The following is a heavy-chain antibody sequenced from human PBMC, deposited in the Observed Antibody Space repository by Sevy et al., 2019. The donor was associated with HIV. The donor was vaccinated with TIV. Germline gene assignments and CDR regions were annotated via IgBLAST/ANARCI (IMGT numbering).Heavy chain of an antibody. CDR2: IYGTGSTT. D-gene: IGHD2-21*01. V-gene: IGHV3-23*01. CDR3: AKDDPAYSGGFDY. CDR1: GFTFSTYA. J-gene: IGHJ4*02. Sequence: GGSLRLSCAASGFTFSTYAMSWVRQAPGKGLEWVSAIYGTGSTTYYADSVRGRFTISRDNSKNTLYLQMNSLRAEDSAVYYCAKDDPAYSGGFDYLGQGTLVTVSS.